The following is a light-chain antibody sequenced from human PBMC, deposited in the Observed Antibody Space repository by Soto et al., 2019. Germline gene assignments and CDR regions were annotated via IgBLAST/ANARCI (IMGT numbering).Light chain of an antibody. Sequence: QSVLTQPASVSGSPGQSITISCTGTSSDVGGYNYVAWYQQHPGKVPRLMIYEVSNRPSGVSNRFSGSKSGSTASLTISGLQAEDEAYYYCISYTISTTSYVFGTGPKFTVL. CDR3: ISYTISTTSYV. V-gene: IGLV2-14*01. CDR1: SSDVGGYNY. J-gene: IGLJ1*01. CDR2: EVS.